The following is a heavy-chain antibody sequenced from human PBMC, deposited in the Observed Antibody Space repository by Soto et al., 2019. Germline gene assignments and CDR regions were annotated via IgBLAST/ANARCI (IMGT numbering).Heavy chain of an antibody. Sequence: QVQLVQSGAEEKKPGASVKVSCKASGYTFTSHAMHWVRQAPGQRLEWMGGINAGNGNTKYSQKFQGRVTITTDTSASTAYMELSSLRSEDTAVYYCARDGIAAAGTSWFDPWGQGTLVTVSS. D-gene: IGHD6-13*01. J-gene: IGHJ5*02. V-gene: IGHV1-3*05. CDR3: ARDGIAAAGTSWFDP. CDR1: GYTFTSHA. CDR2: INAGNGNT.